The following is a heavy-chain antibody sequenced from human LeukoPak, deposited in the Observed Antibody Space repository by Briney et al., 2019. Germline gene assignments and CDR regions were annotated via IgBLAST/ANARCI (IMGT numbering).Heavy chain of an antibody. CDR3: AREGDYNFDY. J-gene: IGHJ4*02. V-gene: IGHV3-30*04. CDR2: ISHDGSNK. Sequence: GGSLRLSCAASGFTFRSYATHWVRQAPGKGLEWVAVISHDGSNKYHADSVKGRFTISRDNSKNTVFLQMNSLRGEDTAVYYCAREGDYNFDYWGQGTLVTVSS. CDR1: GFTFRSYA. D-gene: IGHD4-17*01.